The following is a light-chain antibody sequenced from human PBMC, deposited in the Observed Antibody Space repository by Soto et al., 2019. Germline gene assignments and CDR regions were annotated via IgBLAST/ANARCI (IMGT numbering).Light chain of an antibody. CDR2: RNN. V-gene: IGLV1-47*01. Sequence: QSVLTQPPSASGTPGQRVTISCSGSSSNIGNYYVYWYQQLPGTAPKLLIYRNNQRPSGVPDRFSGSKSGSSASLAISGLRPEDEADYYCAAWDDSLSGVVFGGGTKLTVL. J-gene: IGLJ2*01. CDR1: SSNIGNYY. CDR3: AAWDDSLSGVV.